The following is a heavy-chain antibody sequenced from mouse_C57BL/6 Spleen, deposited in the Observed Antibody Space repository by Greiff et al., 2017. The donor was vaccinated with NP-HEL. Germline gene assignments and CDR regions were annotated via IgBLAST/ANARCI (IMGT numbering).Heavy chain of an antibody. Sequence: VKLQESGAELVRPGTSVKVSCKASGYAFTNYLIEWVKQRPGQGLEWIGVINPGSGGTNYNEKFKGKATLTADKSSSTAYMQLSSLTSEDSAVYFCARGFITTGYFDVWGTGTTVTVSS. CDR1: GYAFTNYL. J-gene: IGHJ1*03. V-gene: IGHV1-54*01. D-gene: IGHD1-1*01. CDR2: INPGSGGT. CDR3: ARGFITTGYFDV.